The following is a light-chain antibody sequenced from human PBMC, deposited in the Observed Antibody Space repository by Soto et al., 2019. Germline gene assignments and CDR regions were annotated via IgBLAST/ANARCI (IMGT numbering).Light chain of an antibody. CDR1: SSNIGAGSA. CDR3: SSYAGSDNFVL. CDR2: GDT. J-gene: IGLJ2*01. V-gene: IGLV1-40*01. Sequence: QSVLTQSPSVSGAPGQRVAISCTGSSSNIGAGSAVHWYQKVSGTAPKLLIFGDTNRPSGVPDRFSGSKSGTSASLAISGLQAEDEGDYYCSSYAGSDNFVLFGGVTKLTVL.